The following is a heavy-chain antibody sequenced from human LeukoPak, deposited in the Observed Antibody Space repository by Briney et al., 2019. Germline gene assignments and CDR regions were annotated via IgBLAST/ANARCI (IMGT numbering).Heavy chain of an antibody. CDR1: GYSISSGYY. CDR3: ARGLLPLDYFDY. D-gene: IGHD3-10*01. J-gene: IGHJ4*02. Sequence: SETLSLTCTVSGYSISSGYYWGWIRQPPGKGLEWIGSIYHSGSTYYNPSLKSRVTISVDTSKNQFSLKLSSVTAADTAVYYCARGLLPLDYFDYWGQGTLVTVSS. CDR2: IYHSGST. V-gene: IGHV4-38-2*02.